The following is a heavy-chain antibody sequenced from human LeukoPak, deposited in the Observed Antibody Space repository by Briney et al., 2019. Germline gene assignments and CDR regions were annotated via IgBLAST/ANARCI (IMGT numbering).Heavy chain of an antibody. CDR2: IIPILGIA. V-gene: IGHV1-69*04. Sequence: GASVKVSCKASGGTFSSYAISWVRQAPGQGLEWMGRIIPILGIANYAQKFQGKVTMTRNTSISTAYMELSSLRSEDTAVYYCARGPRYCTNGVCYEVFDYWGQGTLVTVSS. CDR1: GGTFSSYA. J-gene: IGHJ4*02. CDR3: ARGPRYCTNGVCYEVFDY. D-gene: IGHD2-8*01.